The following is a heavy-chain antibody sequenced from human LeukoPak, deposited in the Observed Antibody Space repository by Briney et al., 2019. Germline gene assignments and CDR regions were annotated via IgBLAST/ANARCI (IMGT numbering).Heavy chain of an antibody. V-gene: IGHV4-39*01. CDR3: ATALGYCSGGSCYSGPYFDY. J-gene: IGHJ4*02. CDR1: GGSISSTNYY. D-gene: IGHD2-15*01. Sequence: SETLSLTCTVSGGSISSTNYYWGWIRQPPGKGLEWIGSIYYSGSTYYNPSLKSRVTISVDTSKNQFSLKLSSMTAADTAVHYCATALGYCSGGSCYSGPYFDYCGQGTLVTVSS. CDR2: IYYSGST.